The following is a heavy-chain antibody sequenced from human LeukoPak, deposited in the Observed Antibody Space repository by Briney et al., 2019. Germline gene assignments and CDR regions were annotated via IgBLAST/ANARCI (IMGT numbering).Heavy chain of an antibody. CDR1: GFTFSRYS. J-gene: IGHJ4*02. CDR2: ISTSSTYI. D-gene: IGHD2-2*02. Sequence: GGSLRLSCAASGFTFSRYSMNWVRQAPGKGLEWVSSISTSSTYIYYADSVKGRFTISRDNAKNSLYLQMNSLRAEDTAVYYCARDRYCSSTSCYTLDYWGQGTLVTVSS. V-gene: IGHV3-21*01. CDR3: ARDRYCSSTSCYTLDY.